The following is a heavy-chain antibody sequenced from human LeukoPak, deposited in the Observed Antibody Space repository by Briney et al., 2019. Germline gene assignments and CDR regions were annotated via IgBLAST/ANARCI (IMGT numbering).Heavy chain of an antibody. J-gene: IGHJ4*02. CDR3: VRDQSEFDS. V-gene: IGHV4-59*01. CDR1: GGSIKTYC. CDR2: IHYSGST. Sequence: SETLSLTCSVSGGSIKTYCWTWIRQPPGKGLEWIGYIHYSGSTDPNPSLMGRVTISLDTSKSQFSLELRSVTAADTAVYYCVRDQSEFDSWGQGTVVTVSS.